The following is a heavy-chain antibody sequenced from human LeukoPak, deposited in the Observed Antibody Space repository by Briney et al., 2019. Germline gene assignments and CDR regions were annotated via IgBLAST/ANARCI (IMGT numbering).Heavy chain of an antibody. V-gene: IGHV4-34*01. J-gene: IGHJ6*03. CDR2: INQSGTT. CDR3: ARGRRPPLIPTAIYYYYHMDV. CDR1: GESLSGYY. Sequence: SETLSLTCAVYGESLSGYYWSWIRQPPGKGLEWIGEINQSGTTNYNPSLKSRVTISVDTSKNQFSLKLNSVTTADTALYFCARGRRPPLIPTAIYYYYHMDVWGKGTMVTVSS. D-gene: IGHD2-2*02.